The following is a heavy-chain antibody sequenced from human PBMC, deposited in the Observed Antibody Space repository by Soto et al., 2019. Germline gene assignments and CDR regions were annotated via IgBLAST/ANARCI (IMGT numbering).Heavy chain of an antibody. V-gene: IGHV1-69*12. Sequence: QVQLVQSGTEVKKPGSSVKVSCKASGGTFSSYAISWVRQAPGQGLEWMGGIIPIFGTAKYAQKFQGRVTITADESTSTAYMELSSLRSEDTAVYYCARDAVPGYGDYHLDYWGQGTLVTVSS. CDR3: ARDAVPGYGDYHLDY. CDR1: GGTFSSYA. D-gene: IGHD4-17*01. CDR2: IIPIFGTA. J-gene: IGHJ4*02.